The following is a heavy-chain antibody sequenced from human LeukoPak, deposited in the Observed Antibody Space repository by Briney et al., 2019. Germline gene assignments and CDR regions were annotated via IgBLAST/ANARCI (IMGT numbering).Heavy chain of an antibody. D-gene: IGHD3-10*01. CDR1: GGSFSGYY. Sequence: SETLSLTCAVYGGSFSGYYWSWIRQPPGKGLEWIGEINHSGSTNYTPSLKSRVTISVDTSKNQFSLKLSSVTAADTAVYYCARENTMGRGFPRGFDIWGQGTMVTVSS. CDR3: ARENTMGRGFPRGFDI. J-gene: IGHJ3*02. V-gene: IGHV4-34*01. CDR2: INHSGST.